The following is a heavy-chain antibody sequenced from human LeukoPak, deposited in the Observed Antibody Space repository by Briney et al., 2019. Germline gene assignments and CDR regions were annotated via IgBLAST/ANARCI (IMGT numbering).Heavy chain of an antibody. D-gene: IGHD2-2*02. CDR1: GFTFSSYA. CDR3: ANALRGYCSSTSCYTGNWFDP. V-gene: IGHV3-23*01. Sequence: PGGSLRLSCAASGFTFSSYAMSWVRQAPGKGLEWVSAISGSGGSTYYADSVKGRSTISRDNSKNTLYLQMNRLRAEDTAVYYCANALRGYCSSTSCYTGNWFDPWGQGTLVTVSS. J-gene: IGHJ5*02. CDR2: ISGSGGST.